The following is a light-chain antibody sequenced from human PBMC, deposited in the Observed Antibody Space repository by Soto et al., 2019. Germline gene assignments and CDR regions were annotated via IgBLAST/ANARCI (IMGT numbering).Light chain of an antibody. Sequence: EIVLTQSPGTLSLSPGERATLSCRASQSVSSSYLAWYQQKPGQAPRLLIYGASSRATGIPDRFSGSGSGTDCTLTISRLEPEDVAVYYCQQYGSSSFTFGPGTKVDIK. V-gene: IGKV3-20*01. CDR3: QQYGSSSFT. J-gene: IGKJ3*01. CDR2: GAS. CDR1: QSVSSSY.